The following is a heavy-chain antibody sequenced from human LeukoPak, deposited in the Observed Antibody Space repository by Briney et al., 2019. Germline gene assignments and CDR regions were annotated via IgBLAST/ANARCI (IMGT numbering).Heavy chain of an antibody. V-gene: IGHV4-39*07. CDR2: IYYSGST. CDR3: ARDRGDYGGNSADY. Sequence: PSETLSLTCTVSGGSISSSSYYWGWIRQPPGKGLERIGSIYYSGSTYYNPSLKSRVTISVDTSKNQFSLKLSSVTAADTAVYYCARDRGDYGGNSADYWGQGTLVTVSS. J-gene: IGHJ4*02. CDR1: GGSISSSSYY. D-gene: IGHD4-23*01.